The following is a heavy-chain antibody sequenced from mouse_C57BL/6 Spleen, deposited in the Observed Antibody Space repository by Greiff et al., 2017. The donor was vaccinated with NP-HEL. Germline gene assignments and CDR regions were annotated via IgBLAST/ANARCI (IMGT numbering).Heavy chain of an antibody. J-gene: IGHJ2*01. Sequence: LVESGAELVRPGASVKLSCTASGFNIKDDYMHWVKQRPEQGLEWIGWIDPENGDTEYASKFQGKATITADTSSNTAYLQLSSLTSEDTAVYYCTPTGRNYWGQGTTLTVSS. CDR1: GFNIKDDY. V-gene: IGHV14-4*01. CDR2: IDPENGDT. CDR3: TPTGRNY. D-gene: IGHD4-1*02.